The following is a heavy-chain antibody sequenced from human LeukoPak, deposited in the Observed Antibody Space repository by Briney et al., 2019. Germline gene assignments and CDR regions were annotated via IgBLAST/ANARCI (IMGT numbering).Heavy chain of an antibody. CDR1: GGTFSSYA. CDR2: IIPIFGTA. D-gene: IGHD6-13*01. V-gene: IGHV1-69*01. CDR3: AGARADSPFEVAAAGPKKLEWVCNY. Sequence: SVKVSCKASGGTFSSYAISWVRQAPGQGLEWMGGIIPIFGTANYAQKFQGRVTITADESTSTAYMELSSLRSEDTAVYYCAGARADSPFEVAAAGPKKLEWVCNYWGQGTLVTVSS. J-gene: IGHJ4*02.